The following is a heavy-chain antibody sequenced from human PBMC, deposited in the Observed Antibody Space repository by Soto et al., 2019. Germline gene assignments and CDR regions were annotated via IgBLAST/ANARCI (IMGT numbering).Heavy chain of an antibody. D-gene: IGHD6-13*01. CDR2: IHYGGST. V-gene: IGHV4-59*02. J-gene: IGHJ4*02. CDR3: ARVRYSSSWTTFDV. Sequence: SETLSLTCTVSGGSVSSYYWSWIRQPPGKGLEWIGHIHYGGSTNYRPSLKSRVTISLDTSKNQFSLNLSSVTAADTAVYYCARVRYSSSWTTFDVWGQGTLVTVSS. CDR1: GGSVSSYY.